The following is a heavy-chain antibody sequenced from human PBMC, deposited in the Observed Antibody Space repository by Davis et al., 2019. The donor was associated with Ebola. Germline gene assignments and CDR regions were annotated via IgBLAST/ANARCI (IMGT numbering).Heavy chain of an antibody. J-gene: IGHJ4*02. Sequence: SVKVSCKTSGGSFSSHPISWVRQAPRQGLEWMGGIIPIFDTPHYAQKFQGRITITADASTSTAYMELSSLRSEDTATYFCARDFDGGNYNFDCWGPGTPVTVSS. D-gene: IGHD3-9*01. CDR3: ARDFDGGNYNFDC. CDR2: IIPIFDTP. V-gene: IGHV1-69*13. CDR1: GGSFSSHP.